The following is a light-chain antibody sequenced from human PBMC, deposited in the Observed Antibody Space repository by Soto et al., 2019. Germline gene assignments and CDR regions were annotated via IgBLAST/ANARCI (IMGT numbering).Light chain of an antibody. Sequence: QSALTQPPSASGSPGQSVTISCNGTSSDVGAYKYVSWYQQYPGKAPKLMIYEVTKRPSGVPDRFSGSKSGNTASLTVSGLQAEDEVDYYCTSYVGNDIWVFGGGTKVTVL. CDR1: SSDVGAYKY. CDR2: EVT. CDR3: TSYVGNDIWV. V-gene: IGLV2-8*01. J-gene: IGLJ3*02.